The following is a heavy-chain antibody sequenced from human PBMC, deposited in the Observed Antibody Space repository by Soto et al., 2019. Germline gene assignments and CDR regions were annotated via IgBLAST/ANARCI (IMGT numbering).Heavy chain of an antibody. CDR2: MNANSGNT. D-gene: IGHD2-2*01. Sequence: ASVKVSCKASGYTFPSYGISWVRQAPGQGLEWMGWMNANSGNTSYAQKFQGRVTMTRNTSISTAYMELSSLRSEDTAVYYCARGASGAQYCSSTSCYRDAYFDFWGQGAQVTVSS. CDR1: GYTFPSYG. J-gene: IGHJ4*02. V-gene: IGHV1-8*02. CDR3: ARGASGAQYCSSTSCYRDAYFDF.